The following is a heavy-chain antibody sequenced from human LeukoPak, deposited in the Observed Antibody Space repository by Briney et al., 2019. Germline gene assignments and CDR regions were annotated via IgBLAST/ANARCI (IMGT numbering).Heavy chain of an antibody. CDR3: ARAPRRNYYDSSGYYYLQH. Sequence: SETLSLTCAVYGGSFSGYYWSWIRQPPGKGLEWIGEINHSGSTNYNPSLKSRVTISVDTSKNQFSLKLSSVTAADTAVYYCARAPRRNYYDSSGYYYLQHWGQGTLVTVSS. CDR2: INHSGST. V-gene: IGHV4-34*01. D-gene: IGHD3-22*01. CDR1: GGSFSGYY. J-gene: IGHJ1*01.